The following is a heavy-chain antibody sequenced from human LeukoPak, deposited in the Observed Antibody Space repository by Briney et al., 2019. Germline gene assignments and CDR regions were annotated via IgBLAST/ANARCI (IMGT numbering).Heavy chain of an antibody. CDR1: GFTFSTHS. D-gene: IGHD4-11*01. V-gene: IGHV3-48*04. CDR2: ISWSSNTI. J-gene: IGHJ5*02. CDR3: ARRTTTARLNYFEP. Sequence: PGGALRLSCAASGFTFSTHSMNWVRQAPGKGLEWVSFISWSSNTIYYADSVKGRFTISRDNAKNSLYLQMNSLRAEDTAVYYCARRTTTARLNYFEPWGQGTQVTVSS.